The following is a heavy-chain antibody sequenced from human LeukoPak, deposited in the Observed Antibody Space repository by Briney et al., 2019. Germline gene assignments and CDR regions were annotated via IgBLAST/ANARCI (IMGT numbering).Heavy chain of an antibody. Sequence: GVSLRLSCAASEFIFSSHSMTWVRQAPGKGLEWVAYISHTGSPTNYADSVKGRFTISRDNAKNSVYLQMNSLRDEDTAVYYCARDRGYCDSESCYRFFDSWGQGTLVTVSS. D-gene: IGHD3-16*01. CDR2: ISHTGSPT. CDR1: EFIFSSHS. CDR3: ARDRGYCDSESCYRFFDS. J-gene: IGHJ4*02. V-gene: IGHV3-48*02.